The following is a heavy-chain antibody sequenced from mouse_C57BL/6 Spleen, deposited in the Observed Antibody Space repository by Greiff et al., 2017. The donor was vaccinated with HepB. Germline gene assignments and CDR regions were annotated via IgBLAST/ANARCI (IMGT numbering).Heavy chain of an antibody. CDR1: GYTFTDYY. V-gene: IGHV1-26*01. J-gene: IGHJ3*01. CDR3: AGSGFAY. Sequence: EVQLQQSGPELVKPGASVKISCKASGYTFTDYYMNWVKQSPGKSLEWIGDINPNNGGTSYTQKFKGKATLTVDKSSSTAYMELRSLTSEDSAVYYCAGSGFAYWGQGTLVTVSA. CDR2: INPNNGGT. D-gene: IGHD1-1*01.